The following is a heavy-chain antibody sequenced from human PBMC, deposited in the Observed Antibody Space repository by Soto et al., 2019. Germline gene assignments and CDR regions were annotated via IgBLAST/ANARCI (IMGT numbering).Heavy chain of an antibody. CDR3: AKDSDREDFQP. CDR1: GFTFSSYG. V-gene: IGHV3-23*01. CDR2: ISASDGGA. Sequence: GGSLRLSCAASGFTFSSYGMSWVRQAPEKGLEWVSGISASDGGAYYADSVKGRFTISRDNSENTLYLQMNSLRVEDTAVYYCAKDSDREDFQPWGQGTLVTVSS. J-gene: IGHJ1*01. D-gene: IGHD3-10*01.